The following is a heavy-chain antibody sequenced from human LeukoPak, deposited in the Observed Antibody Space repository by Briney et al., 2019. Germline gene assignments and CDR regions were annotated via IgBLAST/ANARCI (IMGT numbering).Heavy chain of an antibody. V-gene: IGHV3-30*02. CDR2: IRYDGSNK. CDR1: GFTFSSYG. Sequence: GSLRLSCAASGFTFSSYGMHWVRQAPGKGLEWVAFIRYDGSNKYYADSVKGRFTISRDNSKNTLYLQMNSLRAEDTAVYYCAKDRCSSTSCFWFDPWGQGTLVTVSS. D-gene: IGHD2-2*01. CDR3: AKDRCSSTSCFWFDP. J-gene: IGHJ5*02.